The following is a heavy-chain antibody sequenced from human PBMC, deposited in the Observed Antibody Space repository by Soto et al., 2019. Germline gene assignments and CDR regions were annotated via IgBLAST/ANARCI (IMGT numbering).Heavy chain of an antibody. CDR1: GFTFSSYA. J-gene: IGHJ4*02. CDR2: ISGSGGST. V-gene: IGHV3-23*01. CDR3: AKLLSVTGGYDGDFDY. D-gene: IGHD5-12*01. Sequence: GGSLRLSCAASGFTFSSYAMSWVRQAPGKGLEWVSAISGSGGSTYYADSVKGRFTISRDNSKNTLYLQMNSLRAEDTAVYYCAKLLSVTGGYDGDFDYWGQGTLVTVSS.